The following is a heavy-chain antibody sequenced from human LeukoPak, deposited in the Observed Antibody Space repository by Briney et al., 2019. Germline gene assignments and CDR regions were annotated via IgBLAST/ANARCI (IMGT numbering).Heavy chain of an antibody. Sequence: SQTLSLTCAISGDSVSNNRAAWNWIRQSPLRGLEWLGRTYYRSKWYNDYAVSVNSRITFNPDTSKNQFSLQLNSVTPEDTAVYYCASGDIYGSGSYLQDYWGQGTLVTVSS. J-gene: IGHJ4*02. CDR2: TYYRSKWYN. D-gene: IGHD3-10*01. CDR1: GDSVSNNRAA. V-gene: IGHV6-1*01. CDR3: ASGDIYGSGSYLQDY.